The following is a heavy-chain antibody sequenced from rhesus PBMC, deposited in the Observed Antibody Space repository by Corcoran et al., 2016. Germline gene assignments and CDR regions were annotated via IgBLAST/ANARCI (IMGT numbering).Heavy chain of an antibody. CDR3: GKRGEIAAIDS. V-gene: IGHV4-99*01. CDR1: GDSISSDYY. Sequence: QVQLQESGPGLVKPSETLSLTCVVSGDSISSDYYWVWIRLSPGNGLEYIGYVSGSRGNTYYNPSVNSRVTISKDTSKNQFSLKLTSVTAADTAVYYCGKRGEIAAIDSWGQGVFVTVSS. D-gene: IGHD5-24*01. J-gene: IGHJ4*01. CDR2: VSGSRGNT.